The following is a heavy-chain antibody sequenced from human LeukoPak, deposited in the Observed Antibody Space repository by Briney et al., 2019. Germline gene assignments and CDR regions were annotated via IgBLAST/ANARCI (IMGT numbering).Heavy chain of an antibody. Sequence: SETLSLTCAVYGGSFSGYYWSWIRQPPGKGLEWLGEINNSGSTNYNPSLKSRVTISVDTSKNQFSMKLSSVTAADTAVYYCARGSSWYLVYFDYWGQGTLVTVSS. CDR2: INNSGST. V-gene: IGHV4-34*01. D-gene: IGHD6-13*01. J-gene: IGHJ4*02. CDR3: ARGSSWYLVYFDY. CDR1: GGSFSGYY.